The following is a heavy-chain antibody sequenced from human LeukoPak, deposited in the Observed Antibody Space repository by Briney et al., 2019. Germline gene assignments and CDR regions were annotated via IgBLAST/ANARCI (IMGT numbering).Heavy chain of an antibody. J-gene: IGHJ4*02. V-gene: IGHV3-23*01. D-gene: IGHD6-19*01. CDR1: GFTFSSYA. CDR3: AKDESGSSGWYSIFDY. Sequence: GGSLRLSCAASGFTFSSYAMSWVRQAPGKGLEWVSAISGSGGSTYYADSVKGRFTISRDNSKNTLYLQMNSLRAEDTAVYYCAKDESGSSGWYSIFDYWGQGTLVTVSS. CDR2: ISGSGGST.